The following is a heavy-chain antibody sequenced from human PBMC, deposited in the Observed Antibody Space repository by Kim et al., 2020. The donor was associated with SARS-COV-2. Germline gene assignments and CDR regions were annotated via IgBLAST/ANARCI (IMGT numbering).Heavy chain of an antibody. CDR2: ISSSGSTI. CDR1: GFTFSSYE. V-gene: IGHV3-48*03. J-gene: IGHJ4*02. D-gene: IGHD3-22*01. Sequence: GGSLRLSCAASGFTFSSYEMNWVRQAPGKGLEWVSYISSSGSTIYYADSVKGRFTISRDNAKNSLYLQMNSLRAEDTAVYYCARDGGRNTMIGYWGQGTLVTVSS. CDR3: ARDGGRNTMIGY.